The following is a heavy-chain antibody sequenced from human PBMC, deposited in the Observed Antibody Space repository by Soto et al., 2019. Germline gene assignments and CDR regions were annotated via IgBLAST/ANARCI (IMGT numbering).Heavy chain of an antibody. CDR1: GFTFSKYW. D-gene: IGHD5-18*01. V-gene: IGHV3-7*01. Sequence: EVQLVESGGGLVQPGESLRLSCAGSGFTFSKYWMKWVRQAPGKGLEWVASINQDGGEKHHVDSVKGRFTISRDNAKNSFYLQMDSLRPEDTAVYYCARWIQKRLSEDDCWGQGTQVTVSS. CDR3: ARWIQKRLSEDDC. CDR2: INQDGGEK. J-gene: IGHJ4*02.